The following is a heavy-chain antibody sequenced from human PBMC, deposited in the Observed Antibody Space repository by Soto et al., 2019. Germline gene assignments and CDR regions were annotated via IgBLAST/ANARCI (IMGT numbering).Heavy chain of an antibody. CDR3: ARLHLPTGWFAP. V-gene: IGHV5-51*01. Sequence: PGESLKISCQGSGDTFAPHWIAWVRQTPGRGLGWMGIIYPGDSDIRYGPSFQGQATMSVDKSTATAYLQWSSLRASDTGIYYCARLHLPTGWFAPWGQGTRVTVSS. J-gene: IGHJ5*02. CDR2: IYPGDSDI. CDR1: GDTFAPHW.